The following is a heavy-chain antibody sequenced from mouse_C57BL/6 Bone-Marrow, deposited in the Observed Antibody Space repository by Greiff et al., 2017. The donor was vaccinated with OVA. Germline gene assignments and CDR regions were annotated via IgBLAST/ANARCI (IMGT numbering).Heavy chain of an antibody. Sequence: QVQLQQPGAELVKPGASVKLSCKASGFTFTSYWMHWVKQRPGRGLEWIGRIVPISGGTSYNEKFKSKSTLSVDKPSSTAYMQLSSLTSEDSAVYYCARARNYYGNSPLDYWGQGTTLTVSA. V-gene: IGHV1-72*01. CDR2: IVPISGGT. CDR3: ARARNYYGNSPLDY. D-gene: IGHD1-1*01. J-gene: IGHJ2*01. CDR1: GFTFTSYW.